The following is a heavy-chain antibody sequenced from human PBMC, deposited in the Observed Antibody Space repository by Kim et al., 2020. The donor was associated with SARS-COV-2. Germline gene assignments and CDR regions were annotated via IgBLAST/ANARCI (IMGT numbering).Heavy chain of an antibody. CDR2: INHSGST. CDR3: ATTRRGSSSSHAFDI. D-gene: IGHD6-13*01. Sequence: SETLSLTCAVYGGSFSGYYWSWIRQPPGKGLEWIGEINHSGSTNYNPSLKSRVTISVDTSKNQFSLKLSSVTAADTAVYYCATTRRGSSSSHAFDIWGQGTMVTVSS. CDR1: GGSFSGYY. J-gene: IGHJ3*02. V-gene: IGHV4-34*01.